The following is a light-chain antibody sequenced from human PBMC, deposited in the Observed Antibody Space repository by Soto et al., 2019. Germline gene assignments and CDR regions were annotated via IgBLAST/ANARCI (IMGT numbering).Light chain of an antibody. Sequence: EVLLTQSPATLSLSPGERATLSCRASQSVSSYLAWYQQKPGQTPRLLIYDASNRATGIPARFSGSGSGTDFPLTISRLEPEDVAFYFCQQRGNWPPTFGPGTKVDI. CDR3: QQRGNWPPT. CDR2: DAS. V-gene: IGKV3-11*01. CDR1: QSVSSY. J-gene: IGKJ3*01.